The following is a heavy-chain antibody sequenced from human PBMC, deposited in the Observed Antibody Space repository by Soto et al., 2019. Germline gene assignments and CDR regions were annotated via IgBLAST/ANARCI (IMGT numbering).Heavy chain of an antibody. Sequence: GGSLRLSCTTSGLTFSDYAISWFRQAPGKGLEWVVFIRSKAYGVTTDYAASVKGRFAISRDDSKDTAYLQMNSVTTEDTAVYFCAKYTSVSRYCFFGMHXWGHGTTVTVS. J-gene: IGHJ6*02. D-gene: IGHD2-2*01. CDR2: IRSKAYGVTT. CDR1: GLTFSDYA. V-gene: IGHV3-49*03. CDR3: AKYTSVSRYCFFGMHX.